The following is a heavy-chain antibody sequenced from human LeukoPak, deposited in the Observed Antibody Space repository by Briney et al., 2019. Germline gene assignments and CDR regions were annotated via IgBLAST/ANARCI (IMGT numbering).Heavy chain of an antibody. V-gene: IGHV3-33*01. CDR3: ARDGNIAVAGLYYYYGMDV. CDR2: IWYDGRNK. Sequence: GRSLRLSCAASGFTFSSYGMHWVRQAPGKGLEWVAVIWYDGRNKYYADSVKGRFTISRDNSKNTLYLQMNSLRAEDTAVYYCARDGNIAVAGLYYYYGMDVWGQGTTVTVSS. D-gene: IGHD6-19*01. J-gene: IGHJ6*02. CDR1: GFTFSSYG.